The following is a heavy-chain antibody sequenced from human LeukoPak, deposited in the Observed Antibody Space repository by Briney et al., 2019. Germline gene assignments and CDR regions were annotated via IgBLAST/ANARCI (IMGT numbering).Heavy chain of an antibody. V-gene: IGHV1-69*13. CDR3: ARPYDMLTGYYTPLDY. D-gene: IGHD3-9*01. Sequence: SVKVSCKASGGTFSSYAISWVRQAPGQGLEWMGGIIPIFGTANYAQKFQGRVTITADETTSTAYMELSSLRSEDTAVYYCARPYDMLTGYYTPLDYWGQGTLVTVSS. CDR1: GGTFSSYA. J-gene: IGHJ4*02. CDR2: IIPIFGTA.